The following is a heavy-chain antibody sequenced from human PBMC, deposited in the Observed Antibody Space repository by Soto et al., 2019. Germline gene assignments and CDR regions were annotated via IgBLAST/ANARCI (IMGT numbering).Heavy chain of an antibody. V-gene: IGHV4-59*08. Sequence: SETLSLTCTVSGGSMNDYYWSWIRQPPGKGLEWIGYVYYIGRTNYNPSLKGRVTMSLDTSKSQFSLKLGSVTTADTAVYYCASQYLGRSSSSSFDPWGQGTLVTVSS. CDR2: VYYIGRT. J-gene: IGHJ5*02. D-gene: IGHD6-6*01. CDR1: GGSMNDYY. CDR3: ASQYLGRSSSSSFDP.